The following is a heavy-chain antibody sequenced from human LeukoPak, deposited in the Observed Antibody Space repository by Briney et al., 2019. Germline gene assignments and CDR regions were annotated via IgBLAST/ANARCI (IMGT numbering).Heavy chain of an antibody. Sequence: GGSLRLSCAASGFTFSGYAMNWVRQAPGKGLEWVSSINGNGGSTYYADSVKGRFTISRDNAKNSLYLQMNSLRAEDTAVYYCARDPKIDYWGQGTLVTVSS. CDR1: GFTFSGYA. V-gene: IGHV3-23*01. CDR2: INGNGGST. CDR3: ARDPKIDY. J-gene: IGHJ4*02.